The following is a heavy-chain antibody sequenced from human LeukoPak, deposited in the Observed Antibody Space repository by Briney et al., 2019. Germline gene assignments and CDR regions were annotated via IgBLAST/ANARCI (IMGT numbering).Heavy chain of an antibody. J-gene: IGHJ4*02. Sequence: PGGSLRLSCAASGFTFSNACMSWVRQAPGKGLEWVAVISHDGSNTDYTDSVKGRFTISRDNSKNTLYLQMNSLRAEDTAVYYCAKEMKPWMHFDYWGQGTLVTVSS. CDR1: GFTFSNAC. D-gene: IGHD5-12*01. V-gene: IGHV3-30*18. CDR2: ISHDGSNT. CDR3: AKEMKPWMHFDY.